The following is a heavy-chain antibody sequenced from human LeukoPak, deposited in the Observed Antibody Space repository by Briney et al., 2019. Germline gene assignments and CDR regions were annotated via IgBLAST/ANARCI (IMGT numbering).Heavy chain of an antibody. D-gene: IGHD2-2*01. CDR3: ARVRYCSSTSCYDAGWFDP. CDR1: GFTFSDYY. V-gene: IGHV3-11*05. CDR2: ISSSSSYT. Sequence: PGGSLRLSCAASGFTFSDYYMSWIRQAPGKGLEWVSYISSSSSYTNYADSVKGRITISRDKAKNSLYLQMNSLRAEDTAVYYCARVRYCSSTSCYDAGWFDPWGQGTLVTVSS. J-gene: IGHJ5*02.